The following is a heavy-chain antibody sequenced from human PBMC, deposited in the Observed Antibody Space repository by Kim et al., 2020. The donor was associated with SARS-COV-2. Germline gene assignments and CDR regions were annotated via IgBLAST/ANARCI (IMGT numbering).Heavy chain of an antibody. J-gene: IGHJ3*02. CDR1: GGSISSGGYY. CDR3: ARAPITMIVVVQAFGI. CDR2: IYYSGST. V-gene: IGHV4-31*03. D-gene: IGHD3-22*01. Sequence: SETLSLTCTVSGGSISSGGYYWSWIRQHPGKGLEWIGYIYYSGSTYYNPSLKSRVTISVDTSKNQFSLKLSSVTAADTAVYYCARAPITMIVVVQAFGIWGQGTMVTVSS.